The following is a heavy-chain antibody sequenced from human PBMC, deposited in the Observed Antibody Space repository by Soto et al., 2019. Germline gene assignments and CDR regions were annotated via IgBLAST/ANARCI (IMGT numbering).Heavy chain of an antibody. D-gene: IGHD2-21*02. CDR1: GFTFNSLS. J-gene: IGHJ4*02. CDR2: VSFDGKVT. CDR3: AREPYGDSQYFDY. Sequence: QVQLVESGGDMVQAGTSLRLSCTGSGFTFNSLSLHWVRQGPDKGLEWVVVVSFDGKVTYYADSVKGRFTVSRDNSKKTLYRQANSLRAEATAVYYCAREPYGDSQYFDYWGQGTPVTVSS. V-gene: IGHV3-30*04.